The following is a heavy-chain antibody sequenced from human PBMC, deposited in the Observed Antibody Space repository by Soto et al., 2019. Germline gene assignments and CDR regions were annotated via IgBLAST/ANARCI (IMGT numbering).Heavy chain of an antibody. D-gene: IGHD2-15*01. J-gene: IGHJ4*02. V-gene: IGHV3-15*07. CDR2: IKSITDGGPT. CDR3: TKRDCSGGSCYD. Sequence: EVQLVESGGGLVQPEGSLRLSCAASGFTFSNVWMNWVRQAPGNGLEWVGRIKSITDGGPTDYAAPVKGRFTISRDDSKNTLYLQMSSLKTDDTALYYCTKRDCSGGSCYDWGQGTLVTVSS. CDR1: GFTFSNVW.